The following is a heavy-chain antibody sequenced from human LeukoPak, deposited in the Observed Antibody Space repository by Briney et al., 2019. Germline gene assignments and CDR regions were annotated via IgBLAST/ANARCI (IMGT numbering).Heavy chain of an antibody. J-gene: IGHJ4*02. V-gene: IGHV5-10-1*01. CDR1: GYSFTSYW. Sequence: RGESLKISCKGSGYSFTSYWISWVRQMPGKGLEWMGRIDPSDSYTNYSPSFQGHVTISADKSISTAYLQWSSLKASDTAMYYCARTSRWELANPFDYWGQGTLSPSPQ. CDR2: IDPSDSYT. CDR3: ARTSRWELANPFDY. D-gene: IGHD1-26*01.